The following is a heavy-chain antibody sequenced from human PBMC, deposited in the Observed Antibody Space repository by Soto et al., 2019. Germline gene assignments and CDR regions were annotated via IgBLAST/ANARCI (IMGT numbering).Heavy chain of an antibody. V-gene: IGHV3-48*03. CDR3: AREVIYYYDSSVYQPSYGMDV. Sequence: GGSLRLSCAASGFTFSSYEMNWVRQAPGKGLEWVSYISSSGSTIYYADSVKGRFTISRDNAKNSLYLQMNSLRAEDTAVYYCAREVIYYYDSSVYQPSYGMDVWGQGTTVTVSS. CDR1: GFTFSSYE. J-gene: IGHJ6*02. D-gene: IGHD3-22*01. CDR2: ISSSGSTI.